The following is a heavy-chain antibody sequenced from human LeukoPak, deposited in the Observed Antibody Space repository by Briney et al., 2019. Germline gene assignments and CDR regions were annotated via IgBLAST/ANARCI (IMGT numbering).Heavy chain of an antibody. CDR2: LYTDDTT. J-gene: IGHJ4*02. CDR3: ARGGAFYWNPRY. Sequence: GGSLRLSCEASGFTVSDYYMSWVRQAPGKGLEWVSLLYTDDTTIYADSVEGRFTISRDDSKNTIYLHMTTLRGEDTAVYYCARGGAFYWNPRYWGQGTLVTVSS. CDR1: GFTVSDYY. D-gene: IGHD1-1*01. V-gene: IGHV3-53*01.